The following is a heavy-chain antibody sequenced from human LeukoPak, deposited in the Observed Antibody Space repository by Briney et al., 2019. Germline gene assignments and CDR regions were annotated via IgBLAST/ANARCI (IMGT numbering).Heavy chain of an antibody. CDR1: GGTFSSYA. V-gene: IGHV1-69*04. CDR2: IIPILGIA. D-gene: IGHD3-10*01. Sequence: SVKVSCKASGGTFSSYAISWVRQAPGQGLEWMGRIIPILGIANYAQKFQGSVTITADKSTSTAYMELSSLRSEDTAVYYCARELTRFGELDFWGQGTLVTVSS. J-gene: IGHJ4*02. CDR3: ARELTRFGELDF.